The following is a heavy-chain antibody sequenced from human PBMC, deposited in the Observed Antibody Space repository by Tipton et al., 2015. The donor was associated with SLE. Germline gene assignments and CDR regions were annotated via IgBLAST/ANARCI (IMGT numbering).Heavy chain of an antibody. J-gene: IGHJ4*02. D-gene: IGHD3-3*01. Sequence: TLSLTCAVYGGSFSGYYWSWIRQPPGKGLEWIGEINHSGSTNYNPSLKSRVTISVDTSKNQFSPKLSSVTAADTAVYYCARQRVHYDFWSGCLQYYFDYWGQGTLVTVSS. CDR3: ARQRVHYDFWSGCLQYYFDY. CDR2: INHSGST. V-gene: IGHV4-34*01. CDR1: GGSFSGYY.